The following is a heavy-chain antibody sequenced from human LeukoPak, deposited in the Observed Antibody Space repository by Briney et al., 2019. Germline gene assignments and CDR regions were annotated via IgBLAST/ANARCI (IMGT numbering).Heavy chain of an antibody. J-gene: IGHJ4*02. D-gene: IGHD3-22*01. CDR2: IIPILGIA. CDR1: GGTFSSYT. CDR3: ARGSYDSSGYYRTVSPEYYFDY. Sequence: GASVKVSCKASGGTFSSYTISWVRQAPGQGLEWMGRIIPILGIANYAQKFQGRVTITADKSTSTAYMELSSLRSEDTAVYYCARGSYDSSGYYRTVSPEYYFDYWGQGTLVTVSS. V-gene: IGHV1-69*02.